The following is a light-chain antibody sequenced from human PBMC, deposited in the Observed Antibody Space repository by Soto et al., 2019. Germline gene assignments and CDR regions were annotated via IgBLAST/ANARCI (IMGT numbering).Light chain of an antibody. V-gene: IGLV2-14*01. CDR3: SSYTTTTAWV. J-gene: IGLJ3*02. Sequence: QSALTQPASVSGSPGQSITFSCTGSSSDVGAYKYVSWFQQHPGKAPKLIIYEVSNRPSGVSDRFSGSKSGNTASLTISGLQAEDEADYHCSSYTTTTAWVFGGGTKLTVL. CDR2: EVS. CDR1: SSDVGAYKY.